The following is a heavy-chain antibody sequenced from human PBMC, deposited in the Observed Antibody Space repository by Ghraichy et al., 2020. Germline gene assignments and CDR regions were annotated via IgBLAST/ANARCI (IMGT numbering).Heavy chain of an antibody. CDR3: ARYYYDSSGYYYARDAFDI. J-gene: IGHJ3*02. CDR1: GFSLSTSGMC. Sequence: SGPTLVKPTQTLTLTCTFSGFSLSTSGMCVSWIRQPPGKALEWLALIDWDDDKYYSTSLKTRLTISKDTSKNQVVLTMTNMDPVDTATYYCARYYYDSSGYYYARDAFDIWGQGKMVTVSS. D-gene: IGHD3-22*01. V-gene: IGHV2-70*01. CDR2: IDWDDDK.